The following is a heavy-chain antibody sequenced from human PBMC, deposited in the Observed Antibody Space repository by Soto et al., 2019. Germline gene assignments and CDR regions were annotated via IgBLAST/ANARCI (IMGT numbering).Heavy chain of an antibody. D-gene: IGHD2-2*01. J-gene: IGHJ4*02. CDR2: IYGDDDK. CDR1: GFSLTTGGVG. CDR3: AHKHAATWLFDY. V-gene: IGHV2-5*02. Sequence: QITLKESGPTLVKPTQTLTLTCTFSGFSLTTGGVGVGWIRQPPGKASEWLALIYGDDDKRFKPSLKNRLSITRDNSRNEVVLKMTNMDPVDTATFFCAHKHAATWLFDYWGQGILVTVSS.